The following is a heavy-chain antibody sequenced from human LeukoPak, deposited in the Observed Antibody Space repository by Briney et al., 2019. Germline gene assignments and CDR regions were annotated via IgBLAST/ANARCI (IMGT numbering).Heavy chain of an antibody. CDR2: IIPIFGTA. J-gene: IGHJ6*03. Sequence: ASVKVSCKASGYTFTSYGISWVRQAPGQGLEWMGGIIPIFGTANYAQKFQGRVTITADKSTSTAYMELSSLRSEDTAVYYCARVPLDEYYYYYYMDVWGKGTTVTISS. D-gene: IGHD1-1*01. V-gene: IGHV1-69*06. CDR3: ARVPLDEYYYYYYMDV. CDR1: GYTFTSYG.